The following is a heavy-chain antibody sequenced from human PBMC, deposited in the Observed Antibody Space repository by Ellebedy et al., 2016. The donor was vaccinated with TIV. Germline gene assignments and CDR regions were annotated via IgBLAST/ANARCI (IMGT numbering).Heavy chain of an antibody. J-gene: IGHJ5*01. D-gene: IGHD1-7*01. CDR1: GGSISSSNYY. V-gene: IGHV4-39*07. Sequence: SETLSLTXSVSGGSISSSNYYWGWIRQPPGKGLEWIGCISYSELTYYSPSLKSRVTIALDTSKNQISLTLTSVTAADTAVYYCAKYAAGNYGDSWGQGTLLTVSS. CDR2: ISYSELT. CDR3: AKYAAGNYGDS.